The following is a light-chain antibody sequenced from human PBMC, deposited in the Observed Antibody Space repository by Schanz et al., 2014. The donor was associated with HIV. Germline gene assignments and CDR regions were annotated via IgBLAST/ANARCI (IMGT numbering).Light chain of an antibody. CDR2: RNN. Sequence: QSVLTQPPSASGTPGQRVTISCSGSSSNIGSNYVYWYQQLPGTAPKLLIYRNNQRPSGVPDRFSGSKSGTSASLAISGLRSEDEADYYCQSYDNSLSGSVFGGGTKLTVL. CDR1: SSNIGSNY. J-gene: IGLJ2*01. CDR3: QSYDNSLSGSV. V-gene: IGLV1-47*01.